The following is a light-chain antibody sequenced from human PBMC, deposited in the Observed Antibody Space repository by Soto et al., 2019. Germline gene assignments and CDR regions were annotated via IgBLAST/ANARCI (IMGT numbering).Light chain of an antibody. J-gene: IGKJ2*01. CDR2: GAS. CDR3: QQYNNWNT. Sequence: EIVMTQSPATLSVSPGERATLSCRASQSVSSNLAWYQQKPGQAPRLLIYGASTRATGIPARFSGSGSGTEFTLIISSLQSEDFAVYYCQQYNNWNTFGQGTKLEIK. V-gene: IGKV3-15*01. CDR1: QSVSSN.